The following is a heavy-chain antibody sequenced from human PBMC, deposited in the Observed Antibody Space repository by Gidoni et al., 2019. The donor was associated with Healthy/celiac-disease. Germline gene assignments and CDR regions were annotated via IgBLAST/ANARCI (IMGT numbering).Heavy chain of an antibody. CDR3: ARPGSGWRWYFDL. J-gene: IGHJ2*01. CDR1: GSSFTSYW. CDR2: IYPGDSDT. V-gene: IGHV5-51*03. D-gene: IGHD6-19*01. Sequence: VQLVQSGAEVTQPGESLTLSCKGSGSSFTSYWLGCVRQMPGKGLEWMGIIYPGDSDTRYSPSFQGKVTISADKSISTAYLQWSSLKASDTTMYYCARPGSGWRWYFDLWGRGTLVTVSS.